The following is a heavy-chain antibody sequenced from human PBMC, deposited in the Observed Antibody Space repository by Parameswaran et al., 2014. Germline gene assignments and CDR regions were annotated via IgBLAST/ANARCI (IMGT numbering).Heavy chain of an antibody. V-gene: IGHV1-69*05. Sequence: WVRQAPGQGLEWMGGIIPIFGTANYAQKFQGRVTITTDESTSTAYMELSGLRSEDTAVYYCARVFGSGSYLYWGQGTLVTVSS. D-gene: IGHD3-10*01. CDR3: ARVFGSGSYLY. J-gene: IGHJ4*02. CDR2: IIPIFGTA.